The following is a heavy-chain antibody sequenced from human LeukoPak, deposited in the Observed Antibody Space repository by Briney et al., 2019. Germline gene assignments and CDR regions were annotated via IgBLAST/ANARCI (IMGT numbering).Heavy chain of an antibody. CDR2: ISAYNGNT. Sequence: GASVKVSCKASGYTFTSYGISWVRQAPGQGLEWMGWISAYNGNTNYAQKLQGRVTMTRDTSTSTVYMELSSLRSEDTAVYYCARAGMYSGSYYVFDYWGQGTLVTVSS. V-gene: IGHV1-18*01. CDR3: ARAGMYSGSYYVFDY. D-gene: IGHD1-26*01. CDR1: GYTFTSYG. J-gene: IGHJ4*02.